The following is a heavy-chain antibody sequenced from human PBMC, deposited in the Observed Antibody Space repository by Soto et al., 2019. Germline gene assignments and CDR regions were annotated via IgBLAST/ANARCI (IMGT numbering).Heavy chain of an antibody. Sequence: ETLSLTCTVSGGSISSSSYYWGWIRQPPGKGLEWIGSIYYSGSTYYNPSLKSRVTISVDTSKNQFSLKLSSVTAADTAVYYCARHRPDIVVVPSWFDPWGQGTLVTVSS. V-gene: IGHV4-39*01. J-gene: IGHJ5*02. CDR2: IYYSGST. D-gene: IGHD2-2*01. CDR3: ARHRPDIVVVPSWFDP. CDR1: GGSISSSSYY.